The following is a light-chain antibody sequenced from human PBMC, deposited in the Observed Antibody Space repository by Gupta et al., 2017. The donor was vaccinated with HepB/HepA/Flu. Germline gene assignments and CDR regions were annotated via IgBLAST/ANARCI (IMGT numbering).Light chain of an antibody. CDR2: AAS. CDR1: QSISSY. J-gene: IGKJ1*01. V-gene: IGKV1-39*01. Sequence: DIQMTQSPSSLSASVGDRVTITCRASQSISSYLNWYQQKPGKAPKLLIYAASSLQSGVPSRFSGSGSETEFTLTISNLQPEDFATYYGQQSYSTPWTFGQGTKVEIK. CDR3: QQSYSTPWT.